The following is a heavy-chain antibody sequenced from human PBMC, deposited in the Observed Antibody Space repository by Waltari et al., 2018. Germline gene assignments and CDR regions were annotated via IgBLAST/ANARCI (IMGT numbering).Heavy chain of an antibody. Sequence: QVQLVQPGAEVKKPGASVKVSCKASGYTFTSYAMHWLRQAPGQRLAWMGWNNAVNGNTKSSQEFQGRVSITRDRSASTAYMELSSLRSEDTAVYYCARDWAYSSSSYWGQGTLVTVSS. CDR3: ARDWAYSSSSY. J-gene: IGHJ4*02. D-gene: IGHD6-6*01. CDR1: GYTFTSYA. V-gene: IGHV1-3*01. CDR2: NNAVNGNT.